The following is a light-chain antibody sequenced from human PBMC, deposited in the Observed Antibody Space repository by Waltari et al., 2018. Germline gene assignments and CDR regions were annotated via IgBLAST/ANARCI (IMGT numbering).Light chain of an antibody. Sequence: DVVMTQSPLTLPVTLGQPASISCRSSQSLVHRDGNTYLNWFQQRPGQSPRRLISKVSNRDSGVPDRFSGSGSGTDFTLKISRVEAEDVGVYYCMQGTHWPLYTFGQGTKLEIK. CDR3: MQGTHWPLYT. J-gene: IGKJ2*01. V-gene: IGKV2-30*02. CDR1: QSLVHRDGNTY. CDR2: KVS.